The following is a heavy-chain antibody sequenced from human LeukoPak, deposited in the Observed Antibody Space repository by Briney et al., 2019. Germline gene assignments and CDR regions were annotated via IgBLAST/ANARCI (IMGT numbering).Heavy chain of an antibody. V-gene: IGHV3-30-3*01. D-gene: IGHD5-24*01. CDR2: ISYDGSNK. J-gene: IGHJ4*02. CDR1: GFTFSSYA. CDR3: ARDSRDGYNLDY. Sequence: GGSLRLSCAASGFTFSSYAMHWVRQAPGKGLEWVAVISYDGSNKYYADSVKGRFTISRDNSKNTLYLQMNGLRAEDTAVYYCARDSRDGYNLDYWGQGTLVTVSS.